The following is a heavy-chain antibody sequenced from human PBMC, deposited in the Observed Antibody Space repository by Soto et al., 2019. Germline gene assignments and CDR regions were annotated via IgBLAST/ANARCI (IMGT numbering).Heavy chain of an antibody. J-gene: IGHJ4*02. CDR1: GFSLSNGKVG. CDR2: IYWDDDK. D-gene: IGHD3-10*01. Sequence: SGPTLVNPTETLTLTCTVSGFSLSNGKVGVSWIRQPPGKALEWLAHIYWDDDKYYSTSLKTRLTISKDTSKNQVVLTMTNMDPVDTATYYCARSITMVRGVIINHFDYWGQGTLVTVSS. V-gene: IGHV2-70*01. CDR3: ARSITMVRGVIINHFDY.